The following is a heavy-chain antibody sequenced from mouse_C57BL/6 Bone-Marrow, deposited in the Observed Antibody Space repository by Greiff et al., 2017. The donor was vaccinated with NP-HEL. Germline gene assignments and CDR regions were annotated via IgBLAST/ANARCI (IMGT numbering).Heavy chain of an antibody. CDR1: GYTFTSYW. CDR3: ARGGCSFAY. J-gene: IGHJ3*01. D-gene: IGHD1-1*01. Sequence: QVQLQQPGAELVMPGASVKLSCTASGYTFTSYWMHWVKQRPGQGLEWIGEIDPSDSYTNYNQKFKGKSTLTVDKSSSTAYMQLSSLTSEDSAVYYCARGGCSFAYWGQGTLVTVSA. CDR2: IDPSDSYT. V-gene: IGHV1-69*01.